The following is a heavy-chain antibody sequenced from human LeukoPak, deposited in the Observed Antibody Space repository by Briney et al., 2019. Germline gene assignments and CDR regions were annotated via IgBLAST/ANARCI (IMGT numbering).Heavy chain of an antibody. CDR2: ISGSGGST. CDR3: AEVGRVVPTIMQGGNWFDP. V-gene: IGHV3-23*01. Sequence: PGGSLGLSCAASGFTFSSYAMSWVRQAPGQGLEWVSGISGSGGSTYYADSVKGRFTISRDSSTNTQFQQMNSLRTEDTAVYYCAEVGRVVPTIMQGGNWFDPWGQGTLVTVSS. CDR1: GFTFSSYA. D-gene: IGHD2-2*01. J-gene: IGHJ5*02.